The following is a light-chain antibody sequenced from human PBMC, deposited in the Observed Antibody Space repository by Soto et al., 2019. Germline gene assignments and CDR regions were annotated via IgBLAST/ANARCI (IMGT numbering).Light chain of an antibody. CDR2: TAS. CDR1: QYISSY. J-gene: IGKJ1*01. Sequence: DIQMTQSPSSLSVSVGDRVTITCRASQYISSYSNWYQQQPGKAPKLLIYTASSLQSGVPSRFSGSGSGTHFRLTISSLQPEDFATYYCQQSYSSPLTFGQRTKVDIK. CDR3: QQSYSSPLT. V-gene: IGKV1-39*01.